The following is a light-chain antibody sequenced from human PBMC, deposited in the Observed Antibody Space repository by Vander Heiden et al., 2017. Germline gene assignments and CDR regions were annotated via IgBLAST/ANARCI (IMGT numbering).Light chain of an antibody. V-gene: IGKV3-11*01. CDR1: LSVSSY. CDR2: DAS. J-gene: IGKJ4*01. CDR3: QQPGTWLT. Sequence: EIVLTQSPATLSLSPGERATLSCRASLSVSSYLAWYQQKPGQAPRLLIYDASNRATGIPARFSGSGSGTDFTLTSSSREPEDFAVYYLQQPGTWLTFGGGTKVEIK.